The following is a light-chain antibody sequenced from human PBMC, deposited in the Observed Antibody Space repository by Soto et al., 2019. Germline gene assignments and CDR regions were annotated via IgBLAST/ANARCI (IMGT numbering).Light chain of an antibody. CDR2: EVS. Sequence: QSVRTQPASVSGSPGQSITMSCTGTSNDVGGYNYVSWFQQHPGKAPKLLIFEVSNRPSGVSHRFSGSKSGNTASLTISGLQAEDEADYYCSSFTSTSTFVFGSGTKVTVL. J-gene: IGLJ1*01. CDR1: SNDVGGYNY. CDR3: SSFTSTSTFV. V-gene: IGLV2-14*01.